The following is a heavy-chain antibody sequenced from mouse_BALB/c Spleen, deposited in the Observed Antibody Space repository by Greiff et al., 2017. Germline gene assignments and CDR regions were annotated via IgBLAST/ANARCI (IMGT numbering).Heavy chain of an antibody. CDR2: ISSGGSYT. J-gene: IGHJ2*01. V-gene: IGHV5-6*01. CDR1: GFTFSSYG. Sequence: EVKLVESGGDLVKPGGSLKLSCAASGFTFSSYGMSWVRQTPDKRLEWVATISSGGSYTYYPDSVKGRFTISRDNAKNTLYLQMSSLKSEDTAMYYCARLKLTGIYFDYWGQGTTLTVSS. D-gene: IGHD4-1*01. CDR3: ARLKLTGIYFDY.